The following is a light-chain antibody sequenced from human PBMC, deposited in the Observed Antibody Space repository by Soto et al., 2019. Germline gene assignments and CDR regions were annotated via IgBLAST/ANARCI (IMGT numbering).Light chain of an antibody. J-gene: IGLJ2*01. CDR3: QTWDTGARVV. Sequence: QLVLTQSPSASASLGASVKLTCTLSSGHSSYAIAWHQQQPEKGPRYLMKLRIDGSHSKGDGIPDRFSGSSSGAERYLTISSLQSEDEADYYCQTWDTGARVVFGGGTKLTVL. CDR1: SGHSSYA. V-gene: IGLV4-69*01. CDR2: LRIDGSH.